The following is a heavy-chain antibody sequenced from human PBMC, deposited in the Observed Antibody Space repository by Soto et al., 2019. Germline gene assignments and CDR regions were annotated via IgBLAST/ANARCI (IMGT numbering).Heavy chain of an antibody. CDR1: GGTFSSYA. CDR3: ARVYYDSSGYTPYYFDY. Sequence: ASVKVSCKXSGGTFSSYAISWVRQAPGQGLEWMGGIIPIFGTANYAQKFQGRVTITADESTSTAYMELSSLRSEDTAVYYCARVYYDSSGYTPYYFDYWGQGTLVTVSS. D-gene: IGHD3-22*01. J-gene: IGHJ4*02. CDR2: IIPIFGTA. V-gene: IGHV1-69*13.